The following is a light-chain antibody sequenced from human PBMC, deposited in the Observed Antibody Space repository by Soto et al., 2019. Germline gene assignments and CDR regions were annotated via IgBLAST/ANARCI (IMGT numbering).Light chain of an antibody. J-gene: IGKJ4*01. Sequence: DIQMTQSPSSLSASVGDRVTITCRASQSISSYLNWYQQKPGKAPKLLIYAASSLQSGVPSRFSSSGSGTDFTLTISRLQPEDFATYYCQQSYSTLTLGGGTKVEIK. V-gene: IGKV1-39*01. CDR2: AAS. CDR3: QQSYSTLT. CDR1: QSISSY.